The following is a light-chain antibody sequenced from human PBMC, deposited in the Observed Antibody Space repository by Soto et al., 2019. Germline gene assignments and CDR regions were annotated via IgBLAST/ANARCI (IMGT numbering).Light chain of an antibody. Sequence: DIQMTQSPSTVSASVGDRVTITCRASQSISTYLNWYQQKVGRAPTLLIYAASSLQSGVPSRFSGGGSGTDFTLTISSLQPEDFAMYFCQQCYSSPRTFGQGTKVEIK. CDR3: QQCYSSPRT. CDR2: AAS. CDR1: QSISTY. J-gene: IGKJ1*01. V-gene: IGKV1-39*01.